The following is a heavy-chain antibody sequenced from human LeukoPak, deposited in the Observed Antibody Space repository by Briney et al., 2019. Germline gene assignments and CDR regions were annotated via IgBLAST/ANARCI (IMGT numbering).Heavy chain of an antibody. J-gene: IGHJ4*02. CDR1: GFTFSDYY. D-gene: IGHD1-26*01. CDR2: ISGSGGST. CDR3: AKDQRSYYSCFDY. V-gene: IGHV3-23*01. Sequence: PGGSLRLSCAASGFTFSDYYMSWVRQAPGKGLEWVSAISGSGGSTYYADSVKGRFTISRDNSKNTLYLQMNSLRAEDTAVYYCAKDQRSYYSCFDYWGQGTLVTVSS.